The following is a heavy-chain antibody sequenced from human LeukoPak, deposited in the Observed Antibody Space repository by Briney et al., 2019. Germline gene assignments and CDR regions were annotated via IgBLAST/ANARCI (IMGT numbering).Heavy chain of an antibody. V-gene: IGHV4-34*01. CDR2: INHSGRT. CDR3: AREGRGYDILTGYYGRSAFDI. CDR1: GGSFSGYY. J-gene: IGHJ3*02. D-gene: IGHD3-9*01. Sequence: PSETLSLTCAVYGGSFSGYYWSWIRQPPGKGLEWIGEINHSGRTNYNPSLKSRVTISVDTSKNQFSLKLSSVTAADTAVYYCAREGRGYDILTGYYGRSAFDIWGQGTMVTVSS.